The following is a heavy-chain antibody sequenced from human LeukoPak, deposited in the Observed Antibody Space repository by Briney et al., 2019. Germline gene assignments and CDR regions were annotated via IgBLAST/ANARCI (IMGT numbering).Heavy chain of an antibody. CDR3: AREGEYGDYTKSFYYMDV. V-gene: IGHV4-4*07. D-gene: IGHD4-17*01. Sequence: TSETLSLTCTVSGGYIGSYYWSWIRQSAGKGLEWIGRIHTSENTDYNPSLKSRVTMSVDMSTSQFSLRLTSVTAADTAVYYCAREGEYGDYTKSFYYMDVWGKGTTVTVSS. J-gene: IGHJ6*03. CDR1: GGYIGSYY. CDR2: IHTSENT.